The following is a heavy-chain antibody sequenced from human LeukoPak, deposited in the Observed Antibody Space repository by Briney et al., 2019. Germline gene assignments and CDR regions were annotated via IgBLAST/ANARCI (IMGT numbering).Heavy chain of an antibody. Sequence: SVKVSCKASGGTFISYAISWVRQAPGQGLEWMGGIIPIFGTANYAQKFQGRVTITTDQSTSTAYMELSSLRSEDTAVYYCARAQGHYDFLSGYYPSVVDYYYMDVWGKGTTVTVSS. CDR3: ARAQGHYDFLSGYYPSVVDYYYMDV. V-gene: IGHV1-69*05. D-gene: IGHD3-3*01. J-gene: IGHJ6*03. CDR1: GGTFISYA. CDR2: IIPIFGTA.